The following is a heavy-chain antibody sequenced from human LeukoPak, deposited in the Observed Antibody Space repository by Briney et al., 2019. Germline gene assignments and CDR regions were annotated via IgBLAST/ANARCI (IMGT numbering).Heavy chain of an antibody. CDR2: VSGTGGST. D-gene: IGHD3-10*01. V-gene: IGHV3-23*01. Sequence: GGSLRLSCAASGFTFSSYALSWVRQAPGKGLEWVSAVSGTGGSTYYADSVKGRFTISRDNSKNTLYLQMNSLRAEDTAVYYCARGSPMLRGRPFDYWGQGTLVTVSS. J-gene: IGHJ4*02. CDR3: ARGSPMLRGRPFDY. CDR1: GFTFSSYA.